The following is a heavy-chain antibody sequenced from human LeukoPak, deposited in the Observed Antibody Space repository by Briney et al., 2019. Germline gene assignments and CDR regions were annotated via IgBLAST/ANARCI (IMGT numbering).Heavy chain of an antibody. V-gene: IGHV3-30*02. CDR1: GFTFSTYG. CDR2: IRYDGTIK. Sequence: GGSLRLSCAASGFTFSTYGMHWVRQTPGKGLEWVAFIRYDGTIKYYADSVKGRFTISRDNSKNTLYLQINSLTTEDTAVYYCAKGEGGALGIPHPYYFDYWGQGNVVTVSS. D-gene: IGHD3-16*01. J-gene: IGHJ4*02. CDR3: AKGEGGALGIPHPYYFDY.